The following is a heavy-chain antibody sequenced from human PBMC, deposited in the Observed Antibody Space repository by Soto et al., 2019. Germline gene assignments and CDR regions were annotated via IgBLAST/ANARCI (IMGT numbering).Heavy chain of an antibody. V-gene: IGHV1-69*13. J-gene: IGHJ6*02. CDR2: IIPIFGTA. Sequence: EASVKVSCKASRVAFSKFIVTWVRQAPGLGLEWVGGIIPIFGTANYAQKFQGRVTITADESTSTSYMEVNNLRSEDTAVYYCAKVRYSSPMGYYYGMDVWGQGTTVTV. CDR1: RVAFSKFI. CDR3: AKVRYSSPMGYYYGMDV. D-gene: IGHD6-19*01.